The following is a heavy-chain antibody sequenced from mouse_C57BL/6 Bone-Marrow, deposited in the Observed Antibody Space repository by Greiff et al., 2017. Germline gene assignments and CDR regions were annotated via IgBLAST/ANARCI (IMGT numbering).Heavy chain of an antibody. CDR3: SRAYSVDY. Sequence: VQLQESGAELVRPGASVKLSCKASGYTFTDYYINWVKQRPGQGLEWIARIYPGSGNTYYNEKFKGKATLTAEKASSSAYMQLSSLTSEDSAVYFCSRAYSVDYWGQGTTLTVSS. CDR1: GYTFTDYY. J-gene: IGHJ2*01. CDR2: IYPGSGNT. V-gene: IGHV1-76*01.